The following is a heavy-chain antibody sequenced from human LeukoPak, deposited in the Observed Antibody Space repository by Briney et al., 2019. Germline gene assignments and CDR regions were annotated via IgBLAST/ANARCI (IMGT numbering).Heavy chain of an antibody. Sequence: SETLSLTCTVSGGSISSSSYYWGWIRQPPGKGLEWIGSIYYSGSTYYNPSLKSRVTISVDTSKNQFSLKLSSVTAADTAVYYCARVIIGDAFDIWGQGTMVTVSS. CDR1: GGSISSSSYY. J-gene: IGHJ3*02. CDR3: ARVIIGDAFDI. CDR2: IYYSGST. V-gene: IGHV4-39*01. D-gene: IGHD3-10*01.